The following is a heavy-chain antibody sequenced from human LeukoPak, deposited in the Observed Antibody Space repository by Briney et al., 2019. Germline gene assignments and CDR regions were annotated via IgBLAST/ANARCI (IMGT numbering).Heavy chain of an antibody. CDR2: INHSGST. CDR3: PRFGTQYKLIRLRGFDP. Sequence: SETLSLTCAVYGGSFSGYYWSWIRQPPGKGLEWIGEINHSGSTNYNPSLKSRVTISVDTSKHQFSLNLSSVNAADTAVYYWPRFGTQYKLIRLRGFDPWGQGTPVTVSS. D-gene: IGHD2-2*01. CDR1: GGSFSGYY. J-gene: IGHJ5*02. V-gene: IGHV4-34*01.